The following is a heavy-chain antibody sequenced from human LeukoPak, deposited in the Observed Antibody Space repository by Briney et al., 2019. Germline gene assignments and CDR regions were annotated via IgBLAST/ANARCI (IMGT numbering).Heavy chain of an antibody. CDR1: GGSFSGYY. CDR2: INHSGST. CDR3: ARLSDLAVAGSKYFDY. D-gene: IGHD6-19*01. J-gene: IGHJ4*02. V-gene: IGHV4-34*01. Sequence: SETLSLTCAVYGGSFSGYYWSWIRQPPGKGLEWIGEINHSGSTNYNPSLKSRVTISVDTSRNQFSLKLSSVTAADTAVYYCARLSDLAVAGSKYFDYWGQGTLVTVSS.